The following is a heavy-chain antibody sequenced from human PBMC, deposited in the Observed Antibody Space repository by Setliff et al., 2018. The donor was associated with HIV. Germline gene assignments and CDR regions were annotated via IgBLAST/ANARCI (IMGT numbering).Heavy chain of an antibody. V-gene: IGHV3-33*06. CDR1: GFTFSNNG. CDR2: IWYDGSNK. Sequence: GESLKISCAASGFTFSNNGMHWVRQAPGKGLEWVALIWYDGSNKDYADSVKGRFTISRDNSKNTLHLQMNSLRDEDTAVYYCAKDEGSGSFPNFDYWGQGTQVTVS. CDR3: AKDEGSGSFPNFDY. J-gene: IGHJ4*02. D-gene: IGHD3-10*01.